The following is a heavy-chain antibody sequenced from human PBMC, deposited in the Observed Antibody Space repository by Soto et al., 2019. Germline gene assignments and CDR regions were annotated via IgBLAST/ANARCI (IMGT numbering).Heavy chain of an antibody. CDR2: VHHSWGS. CDR3: ARQGFGPLHGLVDV. V-gene: IGHV4-59*08. CDR1: GGSINSYY. D-gene: IGHD3-10*01. J-gene: IGHJ6*02. Sequence: QVQLQESGPGLVKPSETLSLSCTVSGGSINSYYWSWIRQSPGKRMEWIGYVHHSWGSNYNPSLQNRVAISLDTSTSQFSLKVTSVTATDTAVYYCARQGFGPLHGLVDVWGQGTTVTVSS.